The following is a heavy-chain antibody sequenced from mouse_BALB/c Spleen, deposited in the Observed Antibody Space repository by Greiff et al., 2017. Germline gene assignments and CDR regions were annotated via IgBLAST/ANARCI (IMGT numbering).Heavy chain of an antibody. CDR1: GYTFTSYW. CDR2: IDPSDSYT. J-gene: IGHJ4*01. D-gene: IGHD2-4*01. CDR3: ARREKLRGDLYAMDY. Sequence: VQLQQPGAELVKPGASVKLSCKASGYTFTSYWMHWVKQRPGQGLEWIGEIDPSDSYTNYNQKFKGKATLTVDKSSSTAYMQLSSLTSEDSAVYYCARREKLRGDLYAMDYWGQGTSVTVSS. V-gene: IGHV1-69*02.